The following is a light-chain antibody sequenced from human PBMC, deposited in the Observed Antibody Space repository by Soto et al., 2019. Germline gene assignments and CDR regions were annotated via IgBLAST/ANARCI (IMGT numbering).Light chain of an antibody. J-gene: IGKJ4*01. Sequence: EIVLMQSTGTLSLSPGERGTLSCRASQSVASSLAWYQQKPGQAPRLLIYDASNRATGIPDRFSGSGSGTDFTLTLSRLEPADFAVYYCQQYVNSPLTFGGGTKVEIK. CDR2: DAS. CDR3: QQYVNSPLT. V-gene: IGKV3-20*01. CDR1: QSVASS.